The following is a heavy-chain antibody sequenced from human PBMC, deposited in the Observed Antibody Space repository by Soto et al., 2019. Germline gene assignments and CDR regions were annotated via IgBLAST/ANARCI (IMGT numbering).Heavy chain of an antibody. Sequence: SVKVSCKASRYTFTNFYIHWLRQAPGQGLEWMGIINPSGGSTTYPQKFQGRVTMTRDTSTSTVHMELITLRSEDTAVYYCARSQVGRRLAVWGPGTKVTVSS. J-gene: IGHJ6*02. V-gene: IGHV1-46*01. CDR3: ARSQVGRRLAV. CDR2: INPSGGST. CDR1: RYTFTNFY. D-gene: IGHD1-26*01.